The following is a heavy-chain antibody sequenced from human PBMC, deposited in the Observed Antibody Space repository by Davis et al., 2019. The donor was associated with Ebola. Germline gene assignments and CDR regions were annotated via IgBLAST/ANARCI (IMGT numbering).Heavy chain of an antibody. V-gene: IGHV1-18*04. CDR2: ISAYNGNT. D-gene: IGHD4-23*01. J-gene: IGHJ4*02. CDR1: GYTFTGYY. Sequence: ASVKVSCKASGYTFTGYYMHWVRQAPGQGLEWMGWISAYNGNTNYAQKLQGRVTMTTDTSTSTAYMELRSLRSDDTAVYYCARDLRDYGGKESFDYWGQGTLVTVSS. CDR3: ARDLRDYGGKESFDY.